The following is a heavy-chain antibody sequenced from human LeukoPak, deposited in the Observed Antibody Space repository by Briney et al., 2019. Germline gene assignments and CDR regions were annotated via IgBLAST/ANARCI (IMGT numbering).Heavy chain of an antibody. CDR1: GGSFSGYY. Sequence: PSETLSLTCAVYGGSFSGYYWSWIRQPPGKGLEWIGEINHSGSTNYNPSLKSRVTISVDTSKNQFSLKLSSVTAADTAVDYCARGRVVVVAATRQYYYMDVWGKGTTVTASS. CDR3: ARGRVVVVAATRQYYYMDV. D-gene: IGHD2-15*01. J-gene: IGHJ6*03. CDR2: INHSGST. V-gene: IGHV4-34*01.